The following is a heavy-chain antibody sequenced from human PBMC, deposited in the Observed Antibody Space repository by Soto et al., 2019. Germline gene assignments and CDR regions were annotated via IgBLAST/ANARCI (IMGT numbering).Heavy chain of an antibody. V-gene: IGHV1-3*01. CDR3: ARERGELWDV. D-gene: IGHD2-21*01. CDR1: GYTFTSYS. J-gene: IGHJ6*02. Sequence: GASVKVSCKASGYTFTSYSMHWVLQAPGQRLEWMGWINAGNGNTKYSQKFQGRVTMTRDTSTSTVYMELSSLRSEDTAVYYCARERGELWDVWGQGTTVTVSS. CDR2: INAGNGNT.